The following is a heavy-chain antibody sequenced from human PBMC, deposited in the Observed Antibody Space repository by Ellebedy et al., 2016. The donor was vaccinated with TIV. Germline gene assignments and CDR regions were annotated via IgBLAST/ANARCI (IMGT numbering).Heavy chain of an antibody. J-gene: IGHJ4*02. Sequence: GGSLRLXXAASGFTFSSYWMSWVRQAPGKGLEWVANIKQDGSEKYYVDSVKGRFTISRDNAKNSLYLQMNSLRAEDTAVYYCAGLAAAGPSTGSAFDYWGQGTLVTVSS. CDR3: AGLAAAGPSTGSAFDY. D-gene: IGHD6-13*01. CDR2: IKQDGSEK. CDR1: GFTFSSYW. V-gene: IGHV3-7*01.